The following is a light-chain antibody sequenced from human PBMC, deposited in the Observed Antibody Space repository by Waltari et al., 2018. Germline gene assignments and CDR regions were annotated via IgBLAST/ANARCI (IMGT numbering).Light chain of an antibody. V-gene: IGKV3-20*01. CDR3: QHYVRLPAT. J-gene: IGKJ1*01. CDR1: QSVRGS. Sequence: EIVLTQSPGTLSLSPGERATLSCRASQSVRGSLAWYQQKAGQAPRLLIYGASSRATGSPDMFSGSGSGTDFSLTISRLEPEDFTVYYCQHYVRLPATFGQGTKVEI. CDR2: GAS.